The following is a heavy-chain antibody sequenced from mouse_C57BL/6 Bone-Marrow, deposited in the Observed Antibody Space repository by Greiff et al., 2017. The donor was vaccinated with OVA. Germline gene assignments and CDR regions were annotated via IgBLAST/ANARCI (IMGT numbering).Heavy chain of an antibody. CDR3: ARNDGYYPFY. V-gene: IGHV1-82*01. J-gene: IGHJ3*01. Sequence: QVQLKESGPELVKPGASVKISCKASGYAFSSSWMNWVKQRPGKGLEWIGRIYPGDGDTNYNGKFKGKATLTADKSSSTAYMQLSSLTSEDSAVYFCARNDGYYPFYWGQGTLVTVSA. CDR2: IYPGDGDT. D-gene: IGHD2-3*01. CDR1: GYAFSSSW.